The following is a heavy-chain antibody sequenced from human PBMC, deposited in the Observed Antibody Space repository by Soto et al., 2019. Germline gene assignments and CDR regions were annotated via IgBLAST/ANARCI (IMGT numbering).Heavy chain of an antibody. CDR1: GFKFSSYA. D-gene: IGHD3-16*01. CDR2: ISATGGGT. CDR3: AKDRRAGGNSAFYFDF. J-gene: IGHJ5*01. Sequence: ETLRLSCAASGFKFSSYAMSWVRQAPGKGLEWVSLISATGGGTYYADSVKGRFTISRDNSDNTLYLQVHSLRAEDTAVYYCAKDRRAGGNSAFYFDFWGQEAQVTVS. V-gene: IGHV3-23*01.